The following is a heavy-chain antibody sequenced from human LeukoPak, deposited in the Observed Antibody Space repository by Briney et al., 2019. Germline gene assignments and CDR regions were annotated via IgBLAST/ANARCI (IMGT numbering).Heavy chain of an antibody. CDR1: GGTFISYA. CDR3: ARLFSYYYGSGSYSLDY. D-gene: IGHD3-10*01. CDR2: IIPIFGTA. J-gene: IGHJ4*02. Sequence: ASVKVSCKASGGTFISYAISWVRQAPGQGLEWMGEIIPIFGTANYAQKFQGRVTITADESTSTAYMELSSLRSEDTAVYYCARLFSYYYGSGSYSLDYWGQGTLVTVSS. V-gene: IGHV1-69*13.